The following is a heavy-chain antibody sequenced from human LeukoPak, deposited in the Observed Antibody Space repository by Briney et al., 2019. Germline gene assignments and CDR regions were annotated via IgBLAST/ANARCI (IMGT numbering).Heavy chain of an antibody. CDR3: ARGGGSGWYIDY. CDR2: INHSGST. J-gene: IGHJ4*02. V-gene: IGHV4-34*01. Sequence: SETLSLTCADYGGSFSGYYWSWIRQPPGKGLEWIGEINHSGSTNYNPSLKSRVTISVDTSKNQFSLKLSSVTAADTAVYYCARGGGSGWYIDYWGQGTLVTVSS. CDR1: GGSFSGYY. D-gene: IGHD6-19*01.